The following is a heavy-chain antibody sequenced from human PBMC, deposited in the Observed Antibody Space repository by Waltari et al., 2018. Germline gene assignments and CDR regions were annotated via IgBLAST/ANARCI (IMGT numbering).Heavy chain of an antibody. Sequence: EVQLVESGGGLVQPGGSLRLSCAASGFTFSSYWMSWVRQAPGKGLEWVANIKQDGSEKYYVDSVKGRFTISRDNAKNSLYLQMNSLRAEDTTVYYCALPSLESSPDYWGQGTLVTVSS. CDR3: ALPSLESSPDY. D-gene: IGHD6-13*01. J-gene: IGHJ4*02. CDR1: GFTFSSYW. V-gene: IGHV3-7*01. CDR2: IKQDGSEK.